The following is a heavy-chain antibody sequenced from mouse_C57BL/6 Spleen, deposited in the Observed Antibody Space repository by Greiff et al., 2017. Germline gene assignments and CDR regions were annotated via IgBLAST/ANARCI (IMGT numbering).Heavy chain of an antibody. V-gene: IGHV1-54*01. CDR3: ARNYYGSSYAMDY. CDR1: GYAFTNYL. J-gene: IGHJ4*01. CDR2: INPGSGGT. Sequence: VKLQESGAELVRPGPSVKVSCKASGYAFTNYLIEWVKQRPGQGLEWIGVINPGSGGTNYNEKFKGKATLTADKSSSTAYMQLSSLTSEDSAVYFCARNYYGSSYAMDYWGQGTSVTVSS. D-gene: IGHD1-1*01.